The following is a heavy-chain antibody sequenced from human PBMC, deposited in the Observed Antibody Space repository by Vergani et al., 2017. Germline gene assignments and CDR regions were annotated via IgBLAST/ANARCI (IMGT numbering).Heavy chain of an antibody. CDR2: IYYSGST. J-gene: IGHJ5*02. CDR3: ARHSTVAWLVKLGWIDP. V-gene: IGHV4-39*01. CDR1: GASIRSSNYY. D-gene: IGHD6-19*01. Sequence: QLQLQESGPGLVKPSATLSLTCSVSGASIRSSNYYWGWMRQPPGKGLEWIASIYYSGSTYYNPPLKSRGTISVDKSKNQFSLKLSSVTAADTAVYFCARHSTVAWLVKLGWIDPWGQGILVTVSS.